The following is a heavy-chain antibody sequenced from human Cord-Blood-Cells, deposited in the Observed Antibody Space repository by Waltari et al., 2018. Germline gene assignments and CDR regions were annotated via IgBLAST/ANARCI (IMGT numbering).Heavy chain of an antibody. CDR1: GYTLTELS. Sequence: QVQLVQSGAEVKKPGASVKVSCKVSGYTLTELSMHWVRQAPGKGLEWRGGFGPEDGETIYALKFQGRVTMTEDTSTDTAYMELSSLRSEDTAVYYFATEGGDYYYYGMDVWCQGTTVTVSS. CDR3: ATEGGDYYYYGMDV. CDR2: FGPEDGET. V-gene: IGHV1-24*01. J-gene: IGHJ6*02.